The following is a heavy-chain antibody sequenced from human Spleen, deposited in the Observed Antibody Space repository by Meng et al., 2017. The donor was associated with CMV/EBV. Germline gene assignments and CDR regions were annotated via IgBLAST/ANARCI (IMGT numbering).Heavy chain of an antibody. D-gene: IGHD4/OR15-4a*01. Sequence: GESLKISCTASGFTFGDYAMSWVRQAPGKGLEWVGFIRSKGYGGTTEYAASVKSRFTISRDDSKSIAYLQMNSLKTEDTAVYYCTTVYYGGNYDLYYGMDVWGQGTTVTVSS. CDR1: GFTFGDYA. CDR3: TTVYYGGNYDLYYGMDV. J-gene: IGHJ6*02. V-gene: IGHV3-49*04. CDR2: IRSKGYGGTT.